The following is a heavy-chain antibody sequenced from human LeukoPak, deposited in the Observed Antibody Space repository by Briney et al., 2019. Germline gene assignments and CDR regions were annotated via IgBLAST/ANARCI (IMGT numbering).Heavy chain of an antibody. J-gene: IGHJ5*02. CDR2: ISYDGSNK. V-gene: IGHV3-30*04. CDR3: AREGSDTVTTQNWFDP. CDR1: GFTFSSYA. D-gene: IGHD4-17*01. Sequence: TGGSLRLSCAASGFTFSSYAMHWVRQAPGKGLEWVAVISYDGSNKYYADSVKGRFTISRDNSKNTLYLQMNSLRAEDTAVYYCAREGSDTVTTQNWFDPWGQGTLVTVSS.